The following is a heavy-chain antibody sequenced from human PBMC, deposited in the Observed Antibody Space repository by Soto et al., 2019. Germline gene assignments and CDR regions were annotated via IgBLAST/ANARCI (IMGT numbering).Heavy chain of an antibody. V-gene: IGHV1-69*01. CDR3: ARGRATTYYFDY. CDR2: ISPIFDTT. Sequence: QLVQSGAEVKKPGSTVKVSCKASGGTFSTYEINWVRQTPGQGIERVGSISPIFDTTNYAQDFQGRVTITADESTSIAYMELSSLKSDDTAVYYCARGRATTYYFDYWGQGTLVTVSS. D-gene: IGHD5-12*01. J-gene: IGHJ4*02. CDR1: GGTFSTYE.